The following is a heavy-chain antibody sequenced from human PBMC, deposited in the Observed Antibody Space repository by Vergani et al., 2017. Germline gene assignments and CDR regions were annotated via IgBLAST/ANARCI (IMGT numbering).Heavy chain of an antibody. Sequence: QVQLQESGPGLVKPSQTLSRTCTVSGGSISSGGYYWSWIRQHPGKGLEWIGYIYYSGSTYYNPSLKSRVTISVDTSKNQFSLKLSSVTAADTAVYYCGRAHITMIVFDWFDHWGQGTLVTVSS. CDR1: GGSISSGGYY. D-gene: IGHD3-22*01. J-gene: IGHJ5*02. CDR2: IYYSGST. V-gene: IGHV4-31*03. CDR3: GRAHITMIVFDWFDH.